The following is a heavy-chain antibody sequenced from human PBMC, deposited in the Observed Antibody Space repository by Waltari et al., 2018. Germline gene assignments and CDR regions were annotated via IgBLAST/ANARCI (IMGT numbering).Heavy chain of an antibody. CDR3: ARDWGDYYDSSGYYGGAFDI. CDR1: GFTFSSYW. Sequence: EVQLVESGGGLVQPGGSLRLSCVASGFTFSSYWMTWVRQAPGGGLEWVANIKQDGSEKYYEDSVKGRFTISRDNAKNSLYLQMNSLRAEDTAVYYCARDWGDYYDSSGYYGGAFDIWGQGTMVTVSS. J-gene: IGHJ3*02. D-gene: IGHD3-22*01. CDR2: IKQDGSEK. V-gene: IGHV3-7*01.